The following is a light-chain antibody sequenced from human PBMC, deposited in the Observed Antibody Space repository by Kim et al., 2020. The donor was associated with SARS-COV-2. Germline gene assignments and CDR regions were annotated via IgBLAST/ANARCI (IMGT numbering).Light chain of an antibody. CDR2: GAS. CDR1: QCVSSN. J-gene: IGKJ1*01. V-gene: IGKV3-15*01. CDR3: QQYNNWPCT. Sequence: VSPGERATLSCRASQCVSSNLAWYQHKPGQAPRLLIYGASTRATGIPARFSGSGSGTEFTLTISSLQSEDSAVYYCQQYNNWPCTFGQGTKVDIK.